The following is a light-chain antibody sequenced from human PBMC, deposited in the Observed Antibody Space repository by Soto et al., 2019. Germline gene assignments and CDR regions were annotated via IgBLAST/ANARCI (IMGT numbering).Light chain of an antibody. J-gene: IGKJ5*01. CDR3: QQYTPLIT. V-gene: IGKV1-33*01. CDR1: QDISNY. CDR2: DAS. Sequence: DIQMTQSPSSLSASVGDRVTITCQASQDISNYLNWYQQKPGKAPKLLIYDASNLETGVPSRFSGSGSGTDFTFTITRLQPEAIATYYCQQYTPLITFGQGTRLEIK.